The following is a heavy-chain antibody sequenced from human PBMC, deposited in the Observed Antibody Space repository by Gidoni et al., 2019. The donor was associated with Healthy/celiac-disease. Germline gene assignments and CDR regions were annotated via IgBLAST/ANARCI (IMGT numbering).Heavy chain of an antibody. CDR1: GFTFSSYG. V-gene: IGHV3-30*18. J-gene: IGHJ6*02. Sequence: QVQLVESGGGLVQPGRSLRLSCAASGFTFSSYGMHWVRQAPGKGLEWVAVISYDGSNKYYADSVKGRFTISRDNSKNTLYLQMNSLRAEDTAVYYCAKDLPTAPGFYDYVWGSYRQGEYGMDVWGQGTTVTVSS. D-gene: IGHD3-16*02. CDR2: ISYDGSNK. CDR3: AKDLPTAPGFYDYVWGSYRQGEYGMDV.